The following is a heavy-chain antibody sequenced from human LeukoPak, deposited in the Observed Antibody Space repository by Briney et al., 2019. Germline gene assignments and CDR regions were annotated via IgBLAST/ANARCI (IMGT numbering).Heavy chain of an antibody. CDR3: ARVRGYCTNGVCYTGGYYYMDV. V-gene: IGHV1-69*05. J-gene: IGHJ6*03. CDR2: IIPNFGTA. D-gene: IGHD2-8*01. CDR1: GGTFSSYA. Sequence: GASVKVSCKASGGTFSSYAISWVRQAPGQGLEWMGRIIPNFGTANYAQKFQGRVTITTDESTSTANMELSSLRSEDTAVYYCARVRGYCTNGVCYTGGYYYMDVWGKGTTVTVS.